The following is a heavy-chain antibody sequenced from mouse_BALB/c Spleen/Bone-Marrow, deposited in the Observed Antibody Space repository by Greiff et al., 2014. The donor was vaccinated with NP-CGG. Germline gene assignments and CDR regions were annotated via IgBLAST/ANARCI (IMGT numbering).Heavy chain of an antibody. CDR3: ARSYYDYDRAWFAY. D-gene: IGHD2-4*01. Sequence: SGAELARPGASVKMSCKASGYTFTSYTMHWVKLRPGQGLEWIGYINPSSGYTNYNQKFKDKATLTADKSSSTAYMQLSSLTSEDSVVYYCARSYYDYDRAWFAYWGQGTLVTVSA. V-gene: IGHV1-4*01. CDR2: INPSSGYT. CDR1: GYTFTSYT. J-gene: IGHJ3*01.